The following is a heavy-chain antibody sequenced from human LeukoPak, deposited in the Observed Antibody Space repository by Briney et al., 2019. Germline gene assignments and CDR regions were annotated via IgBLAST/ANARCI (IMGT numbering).Heavy chain of an antibody. CDR1: GFTFSSYG. CDR3: ARERDYDTYFDY. J-gene: IGHJ4*02. V-gene: IGHV3-30*02. Sequence: GGSLRLSCATSGFTFSSYGMHWVRQAPGKGLEWVAFIRYDGANKYYADSVKGRFATSADSPKNCLYLQMNNLRSEDTALYYCARERDYDTYFDYWGQGTLVIVSS. CDR2: IRYDGANK. D-gene: IGHD3-22*01.